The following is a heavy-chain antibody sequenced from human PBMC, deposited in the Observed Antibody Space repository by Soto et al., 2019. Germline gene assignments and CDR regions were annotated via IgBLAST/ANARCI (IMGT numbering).Heavy chain of an antibody. CDR1: GFTFSSNW. Sequence: EVQLVESGGGLVQPGGSLRLSCAASGFTFSSNWMTWVRQAPGKGLEWVANIKQDGSEKYYVDSVKGRFTISNDNAKNSLYLQMNSLRAEDTAVYYCARDLTRYGSPVVDYWGQGTLVTVSS. CDR2: IKQDGSEK. V-gene: IGHV3-7*05. CDR3: ARDLTRYGSPVVDY. D-gene: IGHD6-13*01. J-gene: IGHJ4*02.